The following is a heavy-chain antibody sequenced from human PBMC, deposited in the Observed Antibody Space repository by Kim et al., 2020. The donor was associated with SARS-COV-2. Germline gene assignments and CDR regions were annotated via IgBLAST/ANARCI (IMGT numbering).Heavy chain of an antibody. D-gene: IGHD5-12*01. Sequence: SETLSLTCTVSGGSISSGGYYWSWIRQHPGKGLEWIGYIYYSGSTYYNPSLKSRVTISVDTSKNQFSLKLSSVTAADTAVYYCARMGGRGYSGYDWEAIDYWGQGTLVTVSS. J-gene: IGHJ4*02. CDR1: GGSISSGGYY. V-gene: IGHV4-31*03. CDR2: IYYSGST. CDR3: ARMGGRGYSGYDWEAIDY.